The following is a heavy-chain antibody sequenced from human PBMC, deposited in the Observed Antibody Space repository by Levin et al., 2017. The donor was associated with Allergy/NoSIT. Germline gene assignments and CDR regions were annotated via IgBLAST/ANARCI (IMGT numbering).Heavy chain of an antibody. CDR1: GFTFSSYA. V-gene: IGHV3-23*01. CDR2: ISGSGGST. CDR3: AKDPYSNWDYYYGMDV. J-gene: IGHJ6*02. Sequence: GESLKISCAASGFTFSSYAMSWVRQAPGKGLEWVSAISGSGGSTYYADSVKGRFTISRDNSKNTLYLQMNSLRAEDTAVYYCAKDPYSNWDYYYGMDVWGQGTTVTVSS. D-gene: IGHD4-11*01.